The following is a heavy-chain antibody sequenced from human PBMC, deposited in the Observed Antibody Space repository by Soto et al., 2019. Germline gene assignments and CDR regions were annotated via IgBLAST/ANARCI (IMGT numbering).Heavy chain of an antibody. CDR2: MNPNSGNT. CDR3: AREGGYSYGFDY. D-gene: IGHD5-18*01. J-gene: IGHJ4*02. V-gene: IGHV1-8*01. CDR1: GYTFTSYD. Sequence: QVQLVQSGAEVKKPGASVKVSCKASGYTFTSYDINWVRQATGQGSEWMGWMNPNSGNTGYAQKFQGRVTMSRNTSISTAYMELSSLRSGETAVYYCAREGGYSYGFDYWGQGTLVTVSS.